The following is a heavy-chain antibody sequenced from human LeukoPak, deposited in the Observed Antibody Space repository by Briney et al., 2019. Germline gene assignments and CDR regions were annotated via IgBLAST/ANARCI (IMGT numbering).Heavy chain of an antibody. J-gene: IGHJ4*02. D-gene: IGHD2-8*01. CDR3: SRENGAFSPFGY. V-gene: IGHV4-4*02. CDR2: IYLTGLT. CDR1: GGSISNTNW. Sequence: PSETLSLTCGVSGGSISNTNWWSWVRQPPGQGLEWTGKIYLTGLTHYNPSLESRVTVSLDKSKNHLSLSLTSVTAADTAVYYCSRENGAFSPFGYWGQGTLVT.